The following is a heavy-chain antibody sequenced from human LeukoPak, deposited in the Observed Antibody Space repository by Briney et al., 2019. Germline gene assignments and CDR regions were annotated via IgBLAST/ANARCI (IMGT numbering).Heavy chain of an antibody. D-gene: IGHD3-22*01. CDR2: INPNSGGT. J-gene: IGHJ4*02. CDR3: ARGAHYHDSSEGFDY. CDR1: GYTFTGYY. V-gene: IGHV1-2*02. Sequence: ASVKVSCKASGYTFTGYYMHWVRQAPGQGLEWMGWINPNSGGTIYAQKLQGRVTMTRDTSISTAYMELSRLRSDDTAVYYCARGAHYHDSSEGFDYWGQGTLVTVSS.